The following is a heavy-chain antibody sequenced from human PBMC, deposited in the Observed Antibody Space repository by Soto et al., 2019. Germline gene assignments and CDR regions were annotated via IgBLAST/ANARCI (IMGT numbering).Heavy chain of an antibody. J-gene: IGHJ6*01. CDR3: ARERGHDCPAAYSYAVSGVGG. CDR2: INPSSGGT. D-gene: IGHD5-18*01. V-gene: IGHV1-2*02. Sequence: QVQLVQSGAEVKKPGASVKVSCTASGYTFIDYYMHWVRQAPGQGLEWMGWINPSSGGTHYAQKFQGRGAMTGDTSISIVHMERRRPKSDDTARWYGARERGHDCPAAYSYAVSGVGGWGQGTGVTVS. CDR1: GYTFIDYY.